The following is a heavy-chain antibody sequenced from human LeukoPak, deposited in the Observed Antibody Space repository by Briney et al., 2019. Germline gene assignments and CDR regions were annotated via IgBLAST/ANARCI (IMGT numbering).Heavy chain of an antibody. D-gene: IGHD7-27*01. V-gene: IGHV3-49*04. CDR1: GFTFSSYG. CDR2: IRSKAYGGTT. Sequence: GGSLRLSCAASGFTFSSYGMHWVRQAPGKGLEWVGFIRSKAYGGTTEYAASVKGRFTISRDDSKSIAYLQMNSLKTEDTAVYYCTWGTFDYWGQGTLVTVSS. J-gene: IGHJ4*02. CDR3: TWGTFDY.